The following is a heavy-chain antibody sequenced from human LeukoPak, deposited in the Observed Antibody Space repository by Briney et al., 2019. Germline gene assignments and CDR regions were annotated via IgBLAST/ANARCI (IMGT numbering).Heavy chain of an antibody. J-gene: IGHJ4*02. CDR2: IRCDGSNK. V-gene: IGHV3-30*02. Sequence: PGGSLRLSCAASGFTFSSYGMHWVRQAPGKGLEWVAFIRCDGSNKYYADSVKGRFTISRDNSKNTLYLQMNSLRAEDTAVYYCAKEDYYDSSGYYFDYWGQGTLVTVSS. D-gene: IGHD3-22*01. CDR1: GFTFSSYG. CDR3: AKEDYYDSSGYYFDY.